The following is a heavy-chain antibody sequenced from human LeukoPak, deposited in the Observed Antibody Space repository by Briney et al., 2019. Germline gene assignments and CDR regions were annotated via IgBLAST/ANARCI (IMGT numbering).Heavy chain of an antibody. J-gene: IGHJ5*02. CDR2: IYYSAST. CDR1: GRSIISSH. CDR3: ARAFERPPGEWLSYNWFDP. D-gene: IGHD3-3*01. V-gene: IGHV4-59*01. Sequence: SESLSLTWTVSGRSIISSHWSWIRQPPGQGMEWVEYIYYSASTNYNPSLKRRVTISVDTSKNQFYLKLSSVTAADTAVYYCARAFERPPGEWLSYNWFDPWGQGTLVTVSS.